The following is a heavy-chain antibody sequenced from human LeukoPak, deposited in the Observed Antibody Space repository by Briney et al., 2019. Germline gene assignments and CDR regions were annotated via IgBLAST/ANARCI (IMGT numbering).Heavy chain of an antibody. CDR3: TRAYQLQEFDY. V-gene: IGHV4-39*07. D-gene: IGHD2-2*01. CDR2: VYFNGNT. CDR1: GGSIRSSSYY. J-gene: IGHJ4*02. Sequence: SETLSLTCSVSGGSIRSSSYYWGWIRQPPGKGLEWIGSVYFNGNTYYNPSLKSRVTISGDISKNQFSLRLSSVTAADTAVYFCTRAYQLQEFDYWGQGTLVTVSS.